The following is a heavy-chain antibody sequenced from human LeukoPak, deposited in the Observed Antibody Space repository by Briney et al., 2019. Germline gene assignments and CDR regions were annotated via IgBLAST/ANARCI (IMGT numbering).Heavy chain of an antibody. Sequence: PGGSLRLSCAASGFTFSSYWMSWVRQAPGKGLEWVSNISPGGSDKSYVDSVKGRFTISRDNSKDSLYLEMGSLRAEDTALYYSTRGNWDDYWGQGTLATVSS. D-gene: IGHD1-1*01. CDR1: GFTFSSYW. V-gene: IGHV3-7*01. J-gene: IGHJ4*02. CDR2: ISPGGSDK. CDR3: TRGNWDDY.